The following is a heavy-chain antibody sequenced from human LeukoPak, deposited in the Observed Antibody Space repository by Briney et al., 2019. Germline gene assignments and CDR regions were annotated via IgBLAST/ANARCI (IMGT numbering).Heavy chain of an antibody. D-gene: IGHD4-11*01. CDR1: GFTFSNYI. CDR3: ARGIRQYAKSYFDY. V-gene: IGHV3-21*04. J-gene: IGHJ4*02. CDR2: ISGSSSYI. Sequence: PGGSLRLSCAASGFTFSNYIINWVRQAPGKGLEWVSSISGSSSYINYADSVKGRFTISRDNAKNSLYLQMNSLRAEDTAVYYCARGIRQYAKSYFDYWGQGTLVTVSS.